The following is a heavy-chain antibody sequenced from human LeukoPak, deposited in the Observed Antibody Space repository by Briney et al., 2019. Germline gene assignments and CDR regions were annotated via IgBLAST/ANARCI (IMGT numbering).Heavy chain of an antibody. Sequence: PGGSLRLSCAVSGFTFSNAWMSWVRQAPGKGLEWVGRIKSKTDGGTTDYAAPVKGRFTISRDDSKNTLYLQMNSLKTEDTAVYYCTTDRYCGGDCPFDYWGQGTLVTVSS. CDR3: TTDRYCGGDCPFDY. V-gene: IGHV3-15*01. D-gene: IGHD2-21*02. J-gene: IGHJ4*02. CDR1: GFTFSNAW. CDR2: IKSKTDGGTT.